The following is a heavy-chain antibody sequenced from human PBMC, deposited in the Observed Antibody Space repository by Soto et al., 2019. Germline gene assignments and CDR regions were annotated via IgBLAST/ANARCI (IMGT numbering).Heavy chain of an antibody. CDR1: GYTFTDYY. CDR2: INVNSGVT. CDR3: ARGVSGWSPFDL. Sequence: QVQLVQSGAEVKKPGASVKVSCTASGYTFTDYYVHWVRQAPGQGLEWMGWINVNSGVTNLAQKFQGWVTLSRDTSVSMAYMELNRLKSDDTAVFFCARGVSGWSPFDLWGQGTLVTVSS. J-gene: IGHJ4*02. D-gene: IGHD6-19*01. V-gene: IGHV1-2*04.